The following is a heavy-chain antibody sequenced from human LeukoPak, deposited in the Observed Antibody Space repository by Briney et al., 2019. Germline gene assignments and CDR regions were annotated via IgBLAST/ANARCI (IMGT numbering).Heavy chain of an antibody. Sequence: TGGSLRLSCTASGYTFSDYSVNWVRHVAGKGLEWVSSISYRTSHIYYADSVKGRFTISRDNAKNSLYLQMDSLRAEDTAVYFCGRAFPPLRTAAAGDYWGQGTLVTVSS. D-gene: IGHD6-13*01. CDR3: GRAFPPLRTAAAGDY. V-gene: IGHV3-21*01. J-gene: IGHJ4*02. CDR2: ISYRTSHI. CDR1: GYTFSDYS.